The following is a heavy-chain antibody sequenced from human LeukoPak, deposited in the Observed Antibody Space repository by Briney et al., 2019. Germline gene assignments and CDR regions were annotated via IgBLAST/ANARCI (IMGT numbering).Heavy chain of an antibody. J-gene: IGHJ4*02. CDR3: AKEGTMIPGVMFDY. Sequence: PSETLSLTCAVYGGSFSGYYWSWIRQPPGKGLEWVSYISGSTTVIFYADSVRGRFTVSRDNAKRSLYLQMNSLSDEDTAVYYCAKEGTMIPGVMFDYWGQGTLVTVSS. D-gene: IGHD3-10*01. V-gene: IGHV3-11*04. CDR1: GGSFSGYY. CDR2: ISGSTTVI.